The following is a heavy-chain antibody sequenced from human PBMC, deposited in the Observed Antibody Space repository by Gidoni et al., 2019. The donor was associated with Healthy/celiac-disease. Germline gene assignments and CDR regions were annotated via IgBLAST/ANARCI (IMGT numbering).Heavy chain of an antibody. CDR1: GFTFSSYA. V-gene: IGHV3-30*04. D-gene: IGHD2-15*01. Sequence: QVQLVESGGGVVQPGRSLRLSCAAAGFTFSSYAMHWVRQAPGKGLEWVAVISYDGSNKYYADSVKGRFTISRDNSKNTLYLQMNSLRAEDTAVYYCARDACGGSCPFDYWGQGTLVTVSS. CDR2: ISYDGSNK. J-gene: IGHJ4*02. CDR3: ARDACGGSCPFDY.